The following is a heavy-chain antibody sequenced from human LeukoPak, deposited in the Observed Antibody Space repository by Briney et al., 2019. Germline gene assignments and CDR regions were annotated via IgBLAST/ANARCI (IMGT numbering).Heavy chain of an antibody. CDR1: GGSFSGYY. J-gene: IGHJ4*02. D-gene: IGHD3-22*01. CDR2: INHSGST. CDR3: ARDRAHYYDSSGYFDY. V-gene: IGHV4-34*01. Sequence: TSSETLSLTCAVYGGSFSGYYWSWIRQPPGKGLEWIGEINHSGSTNYNPSLKSRVTISVDTSKNQFSLKLSSVTAADTAVYYCARDRAHYYDSSGYFDYWGQGTLVTVSS.